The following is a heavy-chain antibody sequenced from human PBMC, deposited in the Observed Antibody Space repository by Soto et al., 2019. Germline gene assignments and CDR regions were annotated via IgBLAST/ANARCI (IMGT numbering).Heavy chain of an antibody. CDR3: ARFIFGVVTLLRHYYYYGMDV. CDR2: IIPIFGTA. CDR1: GGTFSSYA. Sequence: QVQLVQSGAEVKKPGSSVKVSCKASGGTFSSYAISWVRQAPGQGLEWMGGIIPIFGTANYAQKFQGRVTITADNSTSTADMELSSLRSEDTAVYYCARFIFGVVTLLRHYYYYGMDVWGQGTTVTVSS. V-gene: IGHV1-69*06. J-gene: IGHJ6*02. D-gene: IGHD3-3*02.